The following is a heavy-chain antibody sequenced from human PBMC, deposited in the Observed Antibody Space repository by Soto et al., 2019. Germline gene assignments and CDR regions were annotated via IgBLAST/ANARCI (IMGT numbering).Heavy chain of an antibody. CDR1: GGTFSSYA. D-gene: IGHD1-7*01. V-gene: IGHV1-69*13. J-gene: IGHJ6*02. CDR3: ARGQITGTTHYYYYGMDV. Sequence: GASVKVSCKASGGTFSSYAISWVRQAPGQGLEWMGGIIPIFGTANYAQKFQGRVTITADESTSTAYMELSSLRSEDTAVYYCARGQITGTTHYYYYGMDVWGQGTTVTAP. CDR2: IIPIFGTA.